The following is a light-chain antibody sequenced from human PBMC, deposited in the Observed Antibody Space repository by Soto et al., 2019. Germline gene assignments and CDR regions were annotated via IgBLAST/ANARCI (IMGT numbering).Light chain of an antibody. CDR1: SSDVGGYNY. V-gene: IGLV2-14*01. J-gene: IGLJ1*01. Sequence: QSVLTRPASVSGSPGQSITISCTGTSSDVGGYNYVSWYQQHPGKAPKLMIYEVSNRPSGVSNRFSGSKSGNTASLTISGLQAEDEADYYCSSYTSSSGVFGTGTKVPS. CDR3: SSYTSSSGV. CDR2: EVS.